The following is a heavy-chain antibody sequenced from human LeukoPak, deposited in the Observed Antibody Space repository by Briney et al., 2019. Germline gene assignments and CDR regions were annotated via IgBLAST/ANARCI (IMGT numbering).Heavy chain of an antibody. CDR3: ASSYGDSRGY. D-gene: IGHD4-17*01. CDR1: GFTFSSYR. J-gene: IGHJ4*02. Sequence: GGSLRLSCAASGFTFSSYRMNWVRQAPGKGPEWVSSISSSSNYIYYADSVKGRFTISRDNAKNSLSLQMNSLRAEDTAVYYCASSYGDSRGYWGQGTLVTVSS. CDR2: ISSSSNYI. V-gene: IGHV3-21*01.